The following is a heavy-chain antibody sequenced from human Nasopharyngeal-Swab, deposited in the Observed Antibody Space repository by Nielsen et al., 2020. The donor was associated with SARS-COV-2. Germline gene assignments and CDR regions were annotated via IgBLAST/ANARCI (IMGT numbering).Heavy chain of an antibody. CDR3: TREDYPDDNYYMVV. D-gene: IGHD3-22*01. J-gene: IGHJ6*03. CDR2: IRSKAYGGTA. V-gene: IGHV3-49*04. Sequence: GGSLRLSCAASGFIFNDHYIDWVRQAPGKGLEWVGFIRSKAYGGTAEYAASVKGRFTLSRDDSKSIAYLQMNSLKTEDTGVYYCTREDYPDDNYYMVVWGKGTTVTVSS. CDR1: GFIFNDHY.